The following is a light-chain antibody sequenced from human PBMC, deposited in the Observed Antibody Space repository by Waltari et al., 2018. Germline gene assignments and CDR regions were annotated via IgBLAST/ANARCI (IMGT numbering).Light chain of an antibody. CDR1: QSLFDSEDGNTY. V-gene: IGKV2-40*01. J-gene: IGKJ2*01. CDR2: ALS. CDR3: MQRIAFPST. Sequence: VLTQSPLSLSVTPGEPASISCRSTQSLFDSEDGNTYLDWYLQRPGQSPKLLIYALSSRASGVPDRFRGGGAGTAFTLNISRVETEDVGMYFCMQRIAFPSTFGQGTRLEI.